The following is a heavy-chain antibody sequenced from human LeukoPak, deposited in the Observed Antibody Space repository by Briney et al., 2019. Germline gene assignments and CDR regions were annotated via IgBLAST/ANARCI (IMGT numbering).Heavy chain of an antibody. D-gene: IGHD2-2*01. Sequence: GASVKVSCKASGYTFTGYYIHWVRQAPGQGLEWMGWISAYNGNTNYAQKLQGRVTMTTDTSTSTAYMELRSLRSDDTAVYYCARDTCSSTSCYAGKVDYWGQGTLVTVSS. J-gene: IGHJ4*02. CDR2: ISAYNGNT. CDR3: ARDTCSSTSCYAGKVDY. CDR1: GYTFTGYY. V-gene: IGHV1-18*04.